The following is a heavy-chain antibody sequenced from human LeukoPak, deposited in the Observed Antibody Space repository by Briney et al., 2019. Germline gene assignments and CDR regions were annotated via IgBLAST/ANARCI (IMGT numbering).Heavy chain of an antibody. J-gene: IGHJ4*02. CDR1: GFTFSNYW. V-gene: IGHV3-7*03. Sequence: QSGGSLSLSCAASGFTFSNYWMSWVRQAPGKGPEWVANIKEDGSEKYYVDSVKGRFTISRDNARNSLYLQMNSLRAEDTAVYYCASGRQLGYWGQGTLVTVSS. CDR3: ASGRQLGY. CDR2: IKEDGSEK. D-gene: IGHD6-13*01.